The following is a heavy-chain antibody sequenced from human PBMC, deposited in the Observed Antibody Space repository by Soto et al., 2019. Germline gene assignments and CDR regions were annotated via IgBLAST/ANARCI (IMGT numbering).Heavy chain of an antibody. Sequence: GESLKISCKVSGYSFTSHWIGWVRQMPGKGLEWMGIIYPGDSDTRYSPSFQGQVTISADKSISTAYLQWSSLKASDTAMYYCARESDTAMRGTGFYGMDVWGQGTTVTVSS. V-gene: IGHV5-51*01. CDR1: GYSFTSHW. J-gene: IGHJ6*02. CDR3: ARESDTAMRGTGFYGMDV. D-gene: IGHD5-18*01. CDR2: IYPGDSDT.